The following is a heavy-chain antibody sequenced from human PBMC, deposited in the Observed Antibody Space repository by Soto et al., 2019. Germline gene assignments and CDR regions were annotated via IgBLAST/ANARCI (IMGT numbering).Heavy chain of an antibody. CDR3: ARDQHSEQWPYYYRLDV. Sequence: PRGSLRLSCAASGITVSTNYMSWVRQAPGKGLEWVSIIYSGGTTYYADSVKGRFTISRDNSKNTLSLQMNSLRAEDTAVYYCARDQHSEQWPYYYRLDVWGQGTKVTVSS. V-gene: IGHV3-53*01. CDR1: GITVSTNY. CDR2: IYSGGTT. D-gene: IGHD6-19*01. J-gene: IGHJ6*02.